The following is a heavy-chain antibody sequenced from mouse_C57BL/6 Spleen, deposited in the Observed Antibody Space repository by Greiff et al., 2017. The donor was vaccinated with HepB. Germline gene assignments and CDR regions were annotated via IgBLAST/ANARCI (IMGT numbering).Heavy chain of an antibody. CDR1: GFAFSSYW. CDR3: ARGYSIYYDYEGFAY. CDR2: IYPGDGDT. Sequence: QVQLQQSGAELVKPGASVKISCKASGFAFSSYWMNWVKQRPGKGLEWIGQIYPGDGDTNYNGKFKGKATLTADKSSSTAYMQLSSLTSEDSAVYFCARGYSIYYDYEGFAYWGQGTLVTVSA. V-gene: IGHV1-80*01. D-gene: IGHD2-4*01. J-gene: IGHJ3*01.